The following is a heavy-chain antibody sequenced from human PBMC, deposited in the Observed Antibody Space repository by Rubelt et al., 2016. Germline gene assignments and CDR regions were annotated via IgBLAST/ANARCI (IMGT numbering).Heavy chain of an antibody. CDR3: ATVPRWESFSYYFDY. J-gene: IGHJ4*02. CDR2: ISAYNGNT. Sequence: GASVKVSCKASGYTFTSYGISWVRQAPGQGLEWMGWISAYNGNTNYAQKFQGRVTMTEDTSTDTAYMELSSLRSEDTAVYYCATVPRWESFSYYFDYWGQGTLVTVSS. D-gene: IGHD5-24*01. CDR1: GYTFTSYG. V-gene: IGHV1-18*01.